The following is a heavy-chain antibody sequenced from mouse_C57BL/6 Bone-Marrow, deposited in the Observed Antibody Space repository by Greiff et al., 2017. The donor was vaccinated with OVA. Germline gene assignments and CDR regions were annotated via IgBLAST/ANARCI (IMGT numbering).Heavy chain of an antibody. CDR3: ARHGDYGSFFDY. V-gene: IGHV5-6*01. CDR2: ISSGGSYT. J-gene: IGHJ2*01. Sequence: VQLKQSGGDLVKPGGSLKLSCAASGFTFSSYGMSWVRQTPDKRLEWVATISSGGSYTYYPARVQGRFTISTDTAKNTRYLQMRSMKSEDTAMDYCARHGDYGSFFDYWGQGTTLTVSS. D-gene: IGHD1-1*01. CDR1: GFTFSSYG.